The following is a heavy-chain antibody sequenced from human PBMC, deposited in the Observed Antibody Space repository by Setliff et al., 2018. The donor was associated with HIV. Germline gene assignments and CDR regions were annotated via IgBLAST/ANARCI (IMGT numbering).Heavy chain of an antibody. D-gene: IGHD1-26*01. CDR2: ISATGTTV. Sequence: PGGSLRLSCAASGFVFTDHSLHWVRQAPGEGLEWISYISATGTTVSYADSVRGRFIISRDSVRNEVYLQMKSLRAEDTAVYYCARSSTLPWELPYFDYWGQGTLVTVSS. V-gene: IGHV3-48*01. CDR3: ARSSTLPWELPYFDY. CDR1: GFVFTDHS. J-gene: IGHJ4*02.